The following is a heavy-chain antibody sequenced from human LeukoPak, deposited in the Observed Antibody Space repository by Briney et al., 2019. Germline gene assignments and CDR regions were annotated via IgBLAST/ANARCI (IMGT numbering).Heavy chain of an antibody. Sequence: GASVKVSCKASGYTFTSYGISWVRQAPGQGLEWMGWISAYNGNTNYAQKLQGRVTITRNTSISTAYVELSSLRSEDTAVYYCARGLGYCSGGSCYRRFDPWGQGTLVTVSS. CDR3: ARGLGYCSGGSCYRRFDP. J-gene: IGHJ5*02. D-gene: IGHD2-15*01. CDR1: GYTFTSYG. V-gene: IGHV1-18*01. CDR2: ISAYNGNT.